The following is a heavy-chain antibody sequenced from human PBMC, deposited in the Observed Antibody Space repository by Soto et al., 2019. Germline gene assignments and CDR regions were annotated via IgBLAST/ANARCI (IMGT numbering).Heavy chain of an antibody. CDR1: GDSISSFNW. Sequence: PSETLSLTCTVSGDSISSFNWWNWVRQAPGEGLEWIGEIYHTGSTKYNPSLNGRFTISVDGSANHFSLRVTSVTAADTAVYYCALRRVMGVARVHHHYYPMPVWGQGTPVTVSS. V-gene: IGHV4-4*02. CDR3: ALRRVMGVARVHHHYYPMPV. J-gene: IGHJ6*02. CDR2: IYHTGST. D-gene: IGHD3-10*01.